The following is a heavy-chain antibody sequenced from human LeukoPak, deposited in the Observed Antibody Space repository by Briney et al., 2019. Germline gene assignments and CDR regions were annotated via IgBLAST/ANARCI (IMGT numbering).Heavy chain of an antibody. V-gene: IGHV4-61*02. CDR2: IYTSGST. Sequence: SSETLSLTCTVSGDSISSGSYYWSWIRQPPGKGLEWIGRIYTSGSTNYNPSLKSRVTISVDTSKNQFSLKLSSVTAADTAVYYCARGSYSSSLYDYWGQGTLVTVSS. D-gene: IGHD6-13*01. J-gene: IGHJ4*02. CDR3: ARGSYSSSLYDY. CDR1: GDSISSGSYY.